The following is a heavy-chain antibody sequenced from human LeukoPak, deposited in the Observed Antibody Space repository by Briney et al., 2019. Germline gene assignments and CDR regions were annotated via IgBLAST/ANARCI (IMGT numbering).Heavy chain of an antibody. Sequence: GGSLRLSCAASGFTFSSYAMHWVRQAPGKGLEWVAVISYDGSNKYYADSVKGRFTISRDNSKNTLYLQMNSLRAEDTAVYYCGRGPALWGTTSFFGYWGQGTLVNGSS. J-gene: IGHJ4*02. CDR3: GRGPALWGTTSFFGY. CDR2: ISYDGSNK. D-gene: IGHD1-1*01. V-gene: IGHV3-30*01. CDR1: GFTFSSYA.